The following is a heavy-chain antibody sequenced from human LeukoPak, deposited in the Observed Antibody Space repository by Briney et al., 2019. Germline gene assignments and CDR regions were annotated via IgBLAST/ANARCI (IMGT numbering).Heavy chain of an antibody. V-gene: IGHV3-21*01. CDR3: ARGSGYWVTTSIDY. Sequence: GGSLRLSCAASGFTISSYSMNWVRQAPGKGLEWVSSISSSGDYIYYADSMKGRFTISKDNAKNSLYLQMGSLKAEDTAVYYCARGSGYWVTTSIDYWGQGTLVTVSS. J-gene: IGHJ4*02. CDR2: ISSSGDYI. D-gene: IGHD4-17*01. CDR1: GFTISSYS.